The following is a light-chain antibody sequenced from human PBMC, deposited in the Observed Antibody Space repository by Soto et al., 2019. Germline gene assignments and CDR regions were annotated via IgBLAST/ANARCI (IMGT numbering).Light chain of an antibody. Sequence: LTQSPGTLSLSKGERATLSCRASQSVSNNYLAWYQQKPGQAPRLLIYGASNRATGIPDMFSGSGSGTDFMLIISRLEPEYCAVYYCQQYSCSVTFGQGTRVEIK. V-gene: IGKV3-20*01. J-gene: IGKJ5*01. CDR2: GAS. CDR1: QSVSNNY. CDR3: QQYSCSVT.